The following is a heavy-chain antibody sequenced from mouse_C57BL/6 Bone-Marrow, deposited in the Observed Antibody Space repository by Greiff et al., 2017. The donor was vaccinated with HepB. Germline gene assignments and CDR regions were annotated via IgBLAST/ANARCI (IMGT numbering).Heavy chain of an antibody. CDR2: IYPGDGDT. D-gene: IGHD1-1*01. CDR3: ASPYYYAGAWFAY. V-gene: IGHV1-82*01. CDR1: GYAFSSSW. Sequence: QVQLQQSGPELVKPGASVKISCKASGYAFSSSWMNWVKQRPGKGLEWIGRIYPGDGDTNYNGKFKGKATLTADKSSSTAYMQLSSLTSEDSAVYFCASPYYYAGAWFAYWGQGTLVTVSA. J-gene: IGHJ3*01.